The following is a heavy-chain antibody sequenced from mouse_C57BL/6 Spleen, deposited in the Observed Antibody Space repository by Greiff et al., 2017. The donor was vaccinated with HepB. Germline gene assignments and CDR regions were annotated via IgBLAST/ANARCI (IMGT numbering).Heavy chain of an antibody. D-gene: IGHD2-5*01. Sequence: EVQLQQSGAELVRPGASVKLSCTASGFNIKDYYMHWVKQRPEQGLEWIGRIDPEDGDTEYAPKFQGKATMTADTSSNTAYLQLSSLTSEDTAVYYCTTTPYSNYEEDAMDYWGQGTSVTVSS. CDR2: IDPEDGDT. V-gene: IGHV14-1*01. CDR1: GFNIKDYY. CDR3: TTTPYSNYEEDAMDY. J-gene: IGHJ4*01.